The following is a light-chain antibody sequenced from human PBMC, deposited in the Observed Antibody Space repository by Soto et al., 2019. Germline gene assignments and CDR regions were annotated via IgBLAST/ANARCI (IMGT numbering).Light chain of an antibody. Sequence: IVLTQSPGTLSLSPGERATLSCRASQSVSYYLAWYQQKPGQAPRLLIYDASSRATGVPDRFSGSGSGTDFTLTISRLEPEDFAVYYCQQYGSSGTFGQGTKVDIK. J-gene: IGKJ1*01. CDR3: QQYGSSGT. CDR2: DAS. V-gene: IGKV3-20*01. CDR1: QSVSYY.